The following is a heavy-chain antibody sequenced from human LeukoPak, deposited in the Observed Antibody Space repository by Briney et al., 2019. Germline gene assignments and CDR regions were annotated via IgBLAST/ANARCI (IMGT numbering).Heavy chain of an antibody. CDR3: ARDRPSWGGSSADFDY. V-gene: IGHV1-69*05. CDR2: ISAYNGNT. J-gene: IGHJ4*02. CDR1: GGTFSSYA. Sequence: SSVKVSCKASGGTFSSYAISWVRQAPGQGLEWMGWISAYNGNTNYAQKLQGRVTITTDESTSTAYMELSSLRSEDTAVYYCARDRPSWGGSSADFDYWGQGTLVTVSS. D-gene: IGHD6-6*01.